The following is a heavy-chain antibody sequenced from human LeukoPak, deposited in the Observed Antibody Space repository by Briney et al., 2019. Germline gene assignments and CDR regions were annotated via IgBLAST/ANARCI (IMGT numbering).Heavy chain of an antibody. D-gene: IGHD3-16*01. J-gene: IGHJ3*02. CDR2: INHIGST. Sequence: PSETLSLTCAVYGGSFSGYYWTWVRQPPGKGLEWLGEINHIGSTNYNPSLKSRVTLSLDTSKNQVSLKLSSVTAADTAVYYCATFYYDMAFDIWGQGTMVTVSS. CDR1: GGSFSGYY. V-gene: IGHV4-34*01. CDR3: ATFYYDMAFDI.